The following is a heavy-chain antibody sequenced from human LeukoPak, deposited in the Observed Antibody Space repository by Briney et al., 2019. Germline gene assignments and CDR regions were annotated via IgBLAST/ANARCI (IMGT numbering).Heavy chain of an antibody. V-gene: IGHV4-61*02. CDR3: ATSGAAGTPRYIYYFDY. D-gene: IGHD6-13*01. J-gene: IGHJ4*02. CDR2: IYTSGST. CDR1: GGSISSGSYY. Sequence: PSQTLSLTCTVSGGSISSGSYYWSWIRQPAGKGLEWIGRIYTSGSTNYNPSLKSRVTISVDTSKNQFSLKLSSVTAADTAVYYCATSGAAGTPRYIYYFDYWGQGTLVTVSS.